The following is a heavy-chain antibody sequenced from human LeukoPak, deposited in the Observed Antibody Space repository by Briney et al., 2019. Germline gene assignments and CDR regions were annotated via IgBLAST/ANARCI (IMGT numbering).Heavy chain of an antibody. CDR1: GGSISSGGYY. D-gene: IGHD6-6*01. Sequence: SETLSLTCTVSGGSISSGGYYWSWIRQPPGKGLEWIGSIYYSGSTYYNPSLKSRVTISVDTSKNQFSLKLSSVTAADMAVYYCARPGSSSSRYYYMDVWGKGTTVTVSS. CDR3: ARPGSSSSRYYYMDV. CDR2: IYYSGST. J-gene: IGHJ6*03. V-gene: IGHV4-39*01.